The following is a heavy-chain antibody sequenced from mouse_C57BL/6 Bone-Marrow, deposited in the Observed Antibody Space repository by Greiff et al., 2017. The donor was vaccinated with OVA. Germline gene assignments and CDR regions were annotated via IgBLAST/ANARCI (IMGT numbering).Heavy chain of an antibody. V-gene: IGHV1-61*01. CDR3: ARRGPLHYYAMDY. CDR1: GYTFTSYW. CDR2: IYPSDSET. Sequence: QVQLQQPGAELVRPGSSVKLSCKASGYTFTSYWMDWVKQRPGQGLEWIGNIYPSDSETHYNQKFKDKATLTVDKSSSTAYMQLSSLTSEDSAVYYCARRGPLHYYAMDYWGQGTSVTVSS. J-gene: IGHJ4*01.